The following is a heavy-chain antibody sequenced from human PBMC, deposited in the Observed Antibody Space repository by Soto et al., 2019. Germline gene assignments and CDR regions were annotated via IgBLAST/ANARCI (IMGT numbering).Heavy chain of an antibody. CDR2: ISAYNGNT. CDR3: ARDLRYGGNSGMPDLDY. Sequence: ASVKVSCKASGYTFTSYGISWVRQAPGQGLEWMGWISAYNGNTNYAQKLQGRVTMTTDTSTSTAYMELRSLRSDDTAVYYCARDLRYGGNSGMPDLDYWGQGTLVTVSS. CDR1: GYTFTSYG. D-gene: IGHD2-21*02. J-gene: IGHJ4*02. V-gene: IGHV1-18*01.